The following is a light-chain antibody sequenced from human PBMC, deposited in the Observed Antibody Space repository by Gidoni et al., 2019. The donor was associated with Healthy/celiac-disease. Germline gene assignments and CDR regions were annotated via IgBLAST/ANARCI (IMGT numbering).Light chain of an antibody. CDR3: CSYAGSPTSHVV. J-gene: IGLJ2*01. CDR1: IRDVGSYNL. V-gene: IGLV2-23*01. CDR2: EGS. Sequence: QSALTQPASVSGSPGQSITISCTGTIRDVGSYNLVSWYPQHPGKAPKVMIYEGSKRPSGVSNRFSGSKSGNTASLTISGLQAEDEADYYCCSYAGSPTSHVVFGGGTKLTVL.